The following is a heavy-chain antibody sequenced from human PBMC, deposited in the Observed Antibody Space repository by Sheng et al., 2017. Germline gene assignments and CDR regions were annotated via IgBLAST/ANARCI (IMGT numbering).Heavy chain of an antibody. V-gene: IGHV3-21*01. CDR3: ARGDLLD. D-gene: IGHD1-26*01. J-gene: IGHJ4*02. CDR1: GFTFGNYA. Sequence: EVQLVESGGGLVQPGRSLRLSCAASGFTFGNYAMHWVRQAPGKGLECVSSISGRSGSIYHADSVKGRFTISRDNAKNSLYLQMDSLRAEDTAVYYCARGDLLDWGQGTLVTVSS. CDR2: ISGRSGSI.